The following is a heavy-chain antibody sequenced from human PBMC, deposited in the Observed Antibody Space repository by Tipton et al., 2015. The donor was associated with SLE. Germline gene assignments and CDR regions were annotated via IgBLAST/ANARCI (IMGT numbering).Heavy chain of an antibody. D-gene: IGHD5-24*01. CDR2: INPYNDNT. J-gene: IGHJ6*03. CDR1: GYIFSTYG. Sequence: QVQLVQSGAEVKKPGASVKVSCRASGYIFSTYGISWVRQAPGQGLEWMGWINPYNDNTDYVELLQGRVTMTTDTSTGTAYMELTSLNSDDTATYYCARHPVAGYTYYMDVWGTGTTVTVSS. V-gene: IGHV1-18*01. CDR3: ARHPVAGYTYYMDV.